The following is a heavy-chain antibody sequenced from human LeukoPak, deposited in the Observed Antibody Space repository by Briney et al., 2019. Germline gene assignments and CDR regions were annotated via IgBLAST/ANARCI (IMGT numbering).Heavy chain of an antibody. Sequence: SVKVSCKASGGTFSSYAISWVRQAPGQGLEWMGRIIPIFGTANYAQKFQGRVTITTDESASTAYMELSSLRSEDTAVYYCAREGPYYYDSSGYYGYYFDYWGQGTLVTGSS. CDR3: AREGPYYYDSSGYYGYYFDY. CDR2: IIPIFGTA. V-gene: IGHV1-69*05. CDR1: GGTFSSYA. D-gene: IGHD3-22*01. J-gene: IGHJ4*02.